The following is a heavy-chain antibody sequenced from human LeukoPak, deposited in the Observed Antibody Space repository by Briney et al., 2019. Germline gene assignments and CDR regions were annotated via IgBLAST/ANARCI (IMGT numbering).Heavy chain of an antibody. D-gene: IGHD5-24*01. CDR3: ARQMATIGNDAFDT. CDR1: RGSISSYY. J-gene: IGHJ3*02. V-gene: IGHV4-4*07. Sequence: SETLSLTCSVSRGSISSYYWSWIRQPAGKGLEWIGRVYSSGSTNYNPSLKSRVTMSIDTSKNQFSLKLSSVTAADTAVYYCARQMATIGNDAFDTWGQGTMVTVSS. CDR2: VYSSGST.